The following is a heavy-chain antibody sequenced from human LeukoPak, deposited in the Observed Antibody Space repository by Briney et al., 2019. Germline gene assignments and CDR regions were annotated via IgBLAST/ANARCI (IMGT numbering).Heavy chain of an antibody. CDR1: GYTFGNYG. V-gene: IGHV1-18*01. D-gene: IGHD6-6*01. J-gene: IGHJ6*03. Sequence: ASVKVPCKAAGYTFGNYGIKWVRQAPGQGLEWVGWISGFNGNTNYAQKLQGRVTMTTDTSTSTAYMELRSLRSDDTAVYYCARDEYSSSSNDYYYYMDVWGKGTTVTVSS. CDR2: ISGFNGNT. CDR3: ARDEYSSSSNDYYYYMDV.